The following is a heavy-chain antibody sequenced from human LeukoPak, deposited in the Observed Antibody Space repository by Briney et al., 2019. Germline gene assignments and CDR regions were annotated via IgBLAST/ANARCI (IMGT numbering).Heavy chain of an antibody. D-gene: IGHD2-21*02. CDR3: AKVRGGGDWDFFDS. J-gene: IGHJ4*02. CDR1: GFNFRDYT. V-gene: IGHV3-43*01. Sequence: PGGSLRLSSADSGFNFRDYTMHWVRQGPGKGLQWLSLITWEGENTSYADSVKGRFTISRDNTRNSLFLQMNSLRTEDTAVYFCAKVRGGGDWDFFDSWGLGTLVTVSS. CDR2: ITWEGENT.